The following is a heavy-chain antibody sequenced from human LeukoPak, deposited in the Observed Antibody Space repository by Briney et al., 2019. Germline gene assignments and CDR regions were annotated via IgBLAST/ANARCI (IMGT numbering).Heavy chain of an antibody. D-gene: IGHD7-27*01. Sequence: ASVKVSCKASGYTFTTHDINWVRQAAGQGLEWLGWMSPNSGDTGYAQKFQGRVTMTSDSSISTAYMELSSLRSEDTAIYYCVRTPPNWGFDYWGQGTLVTVSS. CDR2: MSPNSGDT. CDR1: GYTFTTHD. V-gene: IGHV1-8*01. CDR3: VRTPPNWGFDY. J-gene: IGHJ4*02.